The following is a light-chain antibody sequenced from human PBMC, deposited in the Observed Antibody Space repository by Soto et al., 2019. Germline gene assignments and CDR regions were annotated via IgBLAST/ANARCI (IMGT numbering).Light chain of an antibody. V-gene: IGKV1-9*01. CDR1: QGISTY. J-gene: IGKJ4*01. CDR2: AAS. CDR3: QQLNAYPLT. Sequence: DIQLTQSPSLLSASVGDRVTITCRASQGISTYLAWYQQTSGKAPKLLISAASTLQRGVPSRFSGSGSGRQFTLTISSLQPEDFATYYCQQLNAYPLTFGGGTRVEIK.